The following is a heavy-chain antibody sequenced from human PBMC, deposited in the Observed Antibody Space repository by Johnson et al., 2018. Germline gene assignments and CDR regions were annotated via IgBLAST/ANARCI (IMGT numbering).Heavy chain of an antibody. Sequence: QVQLQESGPGLVKPSETLSLTCSVSGASISTYYWSWIRQPPGKGLEWIGYVYYSGSTSYNPSLKSRSTISLDRSNNQFSLKLSSVTAADTAVYYWATMKKSYGYVTAFDIWGQGTTVTVS. J-gene: IGHJ3*02. CDR2: VYYSGST. D-gene: IGHD5-18*01. CDR1: GASISTYY. V-gene: IGHV4-59*01. CDR3: ATMKKSYGYVTAFDI.